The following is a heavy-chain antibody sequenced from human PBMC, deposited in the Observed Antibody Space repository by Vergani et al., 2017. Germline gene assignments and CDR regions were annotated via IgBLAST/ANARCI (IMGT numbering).Heavy chain of an antibody. V-gene: IGHV1-18*04. J-gene: IGHJ5*02. Sequence: QVQLVQSGAEVKKPGASVKVSCKVSGYTFTSYGISWVRQAPGQGLEWMGWISAYNGNTKYSQKFQGRVTSTRDTSASTAYMELSSLRSEETAVYYCARTSGWNWFDPWGQGTLVTVSS. D-gene: IGHD6-19*01. CDR2: ISAYNGNT. CDR3: ARTSGWNWFDP. CDR1: GYTFTSYG.